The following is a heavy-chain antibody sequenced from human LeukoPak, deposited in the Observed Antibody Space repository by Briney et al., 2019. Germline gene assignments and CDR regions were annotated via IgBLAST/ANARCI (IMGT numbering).Heavy chain of an antibody. J-gene: IGHJ4*02. CDR2: ISSSSSYI. CDR3: ARGEGDYSDTSGYAVDY. V-gene: IGHV3-21*01. Sequence: GGSLRLSCAASGFTFSSYTMNWVRQAPGKGLEWVSSISSSSSYIYYADPVKGRFTISRDNAKNSLYLQMNSLRAEDTAVYYCARGEGDYSDTSGYAVDYWGQGTLVTVSS. D-gene: IGHD3-22*01. CDR1: GFTFSSYT.